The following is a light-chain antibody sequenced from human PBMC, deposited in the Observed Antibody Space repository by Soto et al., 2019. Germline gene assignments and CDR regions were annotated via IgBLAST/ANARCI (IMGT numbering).Light chain of an antibody. CDR2: DVD. V-gene: IGLV2-8*01. J-gene: IGLJ3*02. CDR3: SSYVGNNNLV. CDR1: IGDVGGYYY. Sequence: QSALTQPPSASESPGQSVTISCSGTIGDVGGYYYVSWYQHHPGRAPKLLIYDVDKRPPGVPSRFSGSKSGNTASLTVSGLQADDEADYYCSSYVGNNNLVFGGGTKLTVL.